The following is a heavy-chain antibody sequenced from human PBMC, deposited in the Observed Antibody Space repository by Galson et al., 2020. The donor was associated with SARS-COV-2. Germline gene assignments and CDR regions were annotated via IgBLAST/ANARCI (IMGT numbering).Heavy chain of an antibody. CDR2: ISWDGGST. D-gene: IGHD3-10*01. V-gene: IGHV3-43D*03. CDR1: GFTFDDYA. CDR3: AKGTHYYGSGSYFGFGYGMDV. Sequence: GESLKISCAASGFTFDDYAMHWVRQAPGKGLEWVSLISWDGGSTHYADSVKGRFTISRDNSKNSLYLQMNSLRAEDTALYYCAKGTHYYGSGSYFGFGYGMDVWGQGTTVTVSS. J-gene: IGHJ6*02.